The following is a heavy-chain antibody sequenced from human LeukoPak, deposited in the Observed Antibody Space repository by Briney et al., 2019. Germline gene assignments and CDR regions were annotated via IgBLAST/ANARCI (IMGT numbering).Heavy chain of an antibody. D-gene: IGHD3-22*01. CDR3: ARWGEDYYDSSGYYHD. Sequence: GASVKVSCKASGGTFSSYAISWVRQAPGQGLEWMGRIIPIFGIANYAQKFQGRVTITADKSTSTAYMELSSLRSEDTAVCYCARWGEDYYDSSGYYHDWGQGTLVTVSS. CDR1: GGTFSSYA. V-gene: IGHV1-69*04. CDR2: IIPIFGIA. J-gene: IGHJ4*02.